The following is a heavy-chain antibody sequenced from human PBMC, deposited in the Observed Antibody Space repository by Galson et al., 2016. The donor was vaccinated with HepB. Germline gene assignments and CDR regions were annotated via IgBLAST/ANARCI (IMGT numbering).Heavy chain of an antibody. CDR1: GFSLNTSAVG. CDR3: VHRRGYNQGWNY. V-gene: IGHV2-5*01. D-gene: IGHD1-7*01. J-gene: IGHJ1*01. Sequence: PALVKPTQTLTLTCSFSGFSLNTSAVGVGWIRQSPGEALEWLTLVYWNDDKRYSPSLKARLAITKDTSKNQVVLTMTNMEPVDTATYYCVHRRGYNQGWNYWGQGTLVTVSS. CDR2: VYWNDDK.